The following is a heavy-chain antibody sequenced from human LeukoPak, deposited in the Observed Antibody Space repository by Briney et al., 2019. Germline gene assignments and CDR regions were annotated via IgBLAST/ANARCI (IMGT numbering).Heavy chain of an antibody. CDR3: ARVPAAINVWFDP. J-gene: IGHJ5*02. D-gene: IGHD2-2*02. CDR1: GGTFSSYA. CDR2: IIPIFGTA. Sequence: ASVKVSCKASGGTFSSYAISWVRQASGQGLEWMGGIIPIFGTANYAQKFQGRVTITADESTSTAYMELSSLRSEDTAVYYCARVPAAINVWFDPWGQGTLVTVSS. V-gene: IGHV1-69*01.